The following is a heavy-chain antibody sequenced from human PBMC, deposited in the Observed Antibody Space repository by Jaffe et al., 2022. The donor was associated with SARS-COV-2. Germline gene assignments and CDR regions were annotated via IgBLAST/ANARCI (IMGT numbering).Heavy chain of an antibody. V-gene: IGHV3-48*02. CDR2: ISSGSSSI. J-gene: IGHJ4*02. CDR3: ARVDVWVELDC. D-gene: IGHD3-16*01. CDR1: GFSFSTYA. Sequence: EVQLVESGGGLVQPGGSLRLSCAASGFSFSTYALHWVRQAPGKGLEWVSSISSGSSSIYYADSVKGRFTVSRDDAKNSLFLQMNSLRDDDTAVYYCARVDVWVELDCWGQGTLVTVSS.